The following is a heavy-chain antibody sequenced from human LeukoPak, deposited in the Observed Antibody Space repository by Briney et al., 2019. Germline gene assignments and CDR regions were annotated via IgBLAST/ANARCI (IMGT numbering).Heavy chain of an antibody. J-gene: IGHJ4*02. CDR3: ARQLYDSSGYPFDY. CDR2: IYHSGST. D-gene: IGHD3-22*01. V-gene: IGHV4-59*08. CDR1: GASITTYY. Sequence: SETLSLTCTVPGASITTYYWSWIRQPPGKGLEWSGYIYHSGSTKYNPSLKSRVTISVDTSKNQFSLRLSSVTAADTAVYYCARQLYDSSGYPFDYWGQGTLVTVSS.